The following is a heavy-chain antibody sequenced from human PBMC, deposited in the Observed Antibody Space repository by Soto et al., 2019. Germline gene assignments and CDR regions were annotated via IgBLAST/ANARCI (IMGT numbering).Heavy chain of an antibody. CDR3: ARSPTYYDFRSDSYTPDVFDM. V-gene: IGHV4-59*01. CDR1: GGSITSYY. CDR2: IYYSGST. D-gene: IGHD3-3*01. J-gene: IGHJ3*02. Sequence: QVQLKESGPGLVKPSETLSLTCSVSGGSITSYYWSWIRQPPGKGLEWIGYIYYSGSTKYNPSLKRRVTISVDTSNPQISLKLSSVSAADTAVYYCARSPTYYDFRSDSYTPDVFDMWGQGTMVTVSS.